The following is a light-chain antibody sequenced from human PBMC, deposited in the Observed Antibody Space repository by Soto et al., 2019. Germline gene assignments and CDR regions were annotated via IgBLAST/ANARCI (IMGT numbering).Light chain of an antibody. CDR3: LQYQGYWT. CDR1: QSISRQ. Sequence: DIQMTQSPSTLSASVGDRVSITCRASQSISRQLAWYQQKPGKAPNLLIYQASNLETGVPSRFTGSGSKTEFTLTISSLQPNDLATYYSLQYQGYWTLGQGTKLEVK. V-gene: IGKV1-5*03. CDR2: QAS. J-gene: IGKJ1*01.